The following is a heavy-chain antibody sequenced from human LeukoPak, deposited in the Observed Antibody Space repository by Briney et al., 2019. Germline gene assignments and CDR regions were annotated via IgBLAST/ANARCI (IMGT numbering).Heavy chain of an antibody. CDR1: GGSISSYY. V-gene: IGHV4-4*07. CDR2: IYTSGST. D-gene: IGHD3-3*01. CDR3: ARVSHLYDFWSGYSYYYMDV. Sequence: SETLSLTCTVSGGSISSYYWSWIRQPAGKGLEWIGRIYTSGSTNYNPSLKSRVTLSVDTSKNQFSLKLSSVTAADTAVYYCARVSHLYDFWSGYSYYYMDVWGKGTTVTVSS. J-gene: IGHJ6*03.